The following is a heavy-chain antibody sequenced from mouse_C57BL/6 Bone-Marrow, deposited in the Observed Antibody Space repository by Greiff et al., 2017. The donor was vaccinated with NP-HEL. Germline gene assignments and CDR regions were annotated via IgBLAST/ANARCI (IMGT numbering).Heavy chain of an antibody. V-gene: IGHV14-4*01. CDR1: GFNIKDDY. Sequence: VQLQQSGAELVRPGASVKLSCTASGFNIKDDYMHWVKQRPEQGLEWIGWIDPENGDTEYASKFQGKATITADTSSNTAYLQLSSLTSEDTAVYYCTVYVWFAYWGQGTLVTVSA. CDR2: IDPENGDT. J-gene: IGHJ3*01. D-gene: IGHD2-12*01. CDR3: TVYVWFAY.